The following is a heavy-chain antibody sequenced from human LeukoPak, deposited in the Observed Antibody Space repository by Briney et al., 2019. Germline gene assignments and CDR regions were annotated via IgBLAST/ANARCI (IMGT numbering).Heavy chain of an antibody. CDR1: GYTFTSYD. V-gene: IGHV1-8*01. CDR2: MNPNSGNT. J-gene: IGHJ4*02. D-gene: IGHD6-13*01. CDR3: AREGQLAFDY. Sequence: GASVKVSYKASGYTFTSYDINWVRQATGQGLEWMGWMNPNSGNTGYAQKFQGRVTMTRNTSISTAYMELSSLRSEDTAMYYCAREGQLAFDYWGQGTLVTVSS.